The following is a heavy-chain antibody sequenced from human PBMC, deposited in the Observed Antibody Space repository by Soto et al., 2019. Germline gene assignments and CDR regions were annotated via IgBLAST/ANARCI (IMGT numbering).Heavy chain of an antibody. J-gene: IGHJ4*02. CDR2: IIPILGIA. V-gene: IGHV1-69*02. D-gene: IGHD3-10*01. CDR3: ASDGSGSANLY. CDR1: GGTFSSYT. Sequence: QVQLVQSGAEVKKPGSSVKVSCKASGGTFSSYTISWVRQAPGQGLEWMGRIIPILGIANYAQKFQGRVTITADKSTSTAYMELSSLRSEDTAVYYCASDGSGSANLYWGQGTMVTVSS.